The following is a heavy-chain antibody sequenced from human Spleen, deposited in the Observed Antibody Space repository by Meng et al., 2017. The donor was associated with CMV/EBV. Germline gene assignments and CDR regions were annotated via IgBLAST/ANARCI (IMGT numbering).Heavy chain of an antibody. CDR1: GFTFDDYA. J-gene: IGHJ4*02. D-gene: IGHD3-22*01. V-gene: IGHV3-9*01. CDR3: ARVRHYYDRSGYYILDF. Sequence: GGSLRLSCAAYGFTFDDYAMHWVRQAPGKGLEWVSGISWNSGSIGYADSVKGRFTISRDSAKNSLYLQMNSLRAEDTAVYYCARVRHYYDRSGYYILDFWGQGTLVTVSS. CDR2: ISWNSGSI.